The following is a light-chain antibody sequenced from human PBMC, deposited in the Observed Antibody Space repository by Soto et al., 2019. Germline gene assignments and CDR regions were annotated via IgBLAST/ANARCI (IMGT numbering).Light chain of an antibody. J-gene: IGKJ1*01. CDR3: QHYGASPWT. V-gene: IGKV3-20*01. Sequence: NVLTQSAGTLSLSPGERATLSCRASQSLSGNYLAWYQQKPGQAPRVLIYRASIRATGISDRFSGSGSGTDFTLTISRLEPEDFAVYYCQHYGASPWTFGQGTKVDIK. CDR1: QSLSGNY. CDR2: RAS.